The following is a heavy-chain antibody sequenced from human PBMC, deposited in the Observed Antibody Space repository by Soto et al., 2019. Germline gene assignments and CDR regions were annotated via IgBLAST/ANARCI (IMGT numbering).Heavy chain of an antibody. J-gene: IGHJ4*02. CDR2: ISGGGGST. CDR1: GFTFSTYA. CDR3: AKADLLGYCTGGSCYSLDD. D-gene: IGHD2-15*01. Sequence: GGSLRLSCVASGFTFSTYAMSWVRQAPGKGLEWVSGISGGGGSTYYADSVKGRFTISRDNSKNTLYLQMNSLRAEDTAVYYCAKADLLGYCTGGSCYSLDDWGQATLVTVSS. V-gene: IGHV3-23*01.